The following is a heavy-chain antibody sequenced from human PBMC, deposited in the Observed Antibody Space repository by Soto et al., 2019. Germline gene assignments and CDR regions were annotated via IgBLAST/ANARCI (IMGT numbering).Heavy chain of an antibody. CDR2: IYYSGST. J-gene: IGHJ4*02. V-gene: IGHV4-59*08. D-gene: IGHD4-4*01. CDR3: ARHSNRNYGLYYFDY. Sequence: SETLSLTCTVSGGSVSSYYLSWIRQPPGKGLEWIGYIYYSGSTKYNPSLKSRVTMSVDTSNNQFSLKMSSVTAADTAFYYCARHSNRNYGLYYFDYWGRGALVTVSS. CDR1: GGSVSSYY.